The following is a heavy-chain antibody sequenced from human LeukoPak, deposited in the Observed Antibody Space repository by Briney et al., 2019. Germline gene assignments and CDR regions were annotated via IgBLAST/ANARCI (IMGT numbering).Heavy chain of an antibody. CDR2: ISPNSGGT. CDR1: GYTFTGYY. D-gene: IGHD2-2*02. CDR3: ARGYCSSTSCYTGWFDP. Sequence: ASVKVSCKASGYTFTGYYMHWVRQAPGQGLEWMGWISPNSGGTNYAQKFQGRVTMTRDTSTSTVYMELSSLRSEDTVVYYCARGYCSSTSCYTGWFDPWGQGTLVTVSS. V-gene: IGHV1-2*02. J-gene: IGHJ5*02.